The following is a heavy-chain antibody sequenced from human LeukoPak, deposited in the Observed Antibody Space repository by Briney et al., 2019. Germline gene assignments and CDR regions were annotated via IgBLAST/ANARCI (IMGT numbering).Heavy chain of an antibody. D-gene: IGHD4-17*01. CDR3: ARSPREAVTTYLDY. V-gene: IGHV1-2*02. Sequence: ASVKVSCKASGYTFTGYYMHWVRRAPGKGLEWMGWINSNSGGTSYAQKFQDRVTMTRDTSITTAYMELSRLRSDDTAVYYCARSPREAVTTYLDYWGQGTLVTVSS. CDR1: GYTFTGYY. CDR2: INSNSGGT. J-gene: IGHJ4*02.